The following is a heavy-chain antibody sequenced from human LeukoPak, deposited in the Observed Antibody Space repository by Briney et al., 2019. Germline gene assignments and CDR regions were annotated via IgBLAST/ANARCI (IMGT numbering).Heavy chain of an antibody. Sequence: SETLSLTCAVYGGSFGGYYWSWIRQPPGKGLEWIGEINHSGSTNYNPSLKSRVTISVDTSKNQFSLKLSSVTAADTAVYYCARWPTYSSGSYWFDPWGQGTLVTVSS. CDR3: ARWPTYSSGSYWFDP. CDR2: INHSGST. V-gene: IGHV4-34*01. D-gene: IGHD6-19*01. J-gene: IGHJ5*02. CDR1: GGSFGGYY.